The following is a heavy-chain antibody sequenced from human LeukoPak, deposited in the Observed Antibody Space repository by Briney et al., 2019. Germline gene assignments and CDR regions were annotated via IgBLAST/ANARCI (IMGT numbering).Heavy chain of an antibody. CDR2: INHSGST. CDR1: GGSFSGYY. D-gene: IGHD3-3*01. J-gene: IGHJ4*02. CDR3: ARAKGHTLRFYNYFDY. Sequence: SETLSLTCAVYGGSFSGYYWSWIRQPPGKGLEWIGEINHSGSTNYNPSLKSRVTISVDTSKNQFSLKLSSVTAADTAVYYCARAKGHTLRFYNYFDYWGQGTLVTVSS. V-gene: IGHV4-34*01.